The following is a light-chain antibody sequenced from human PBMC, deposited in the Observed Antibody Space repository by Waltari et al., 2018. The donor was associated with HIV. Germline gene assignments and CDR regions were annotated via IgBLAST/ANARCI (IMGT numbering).Light chain of an antibody. CDR2: GAS. J-gene: IGKJ2*01. CDR3: QQYGSSPRT. CDR1: QSVSSN. V-gene: IGKV3-15*01. Sequence: EIVMTQSPDTLSVSPGERATLSCRASQSVSSNLAWYQQKPGQAPRLLIYGASTKATGIPARFSGSGSGTEFTLTISSLQSEDFAIYYCQQYGSSPRTFGQGTKLEIK.